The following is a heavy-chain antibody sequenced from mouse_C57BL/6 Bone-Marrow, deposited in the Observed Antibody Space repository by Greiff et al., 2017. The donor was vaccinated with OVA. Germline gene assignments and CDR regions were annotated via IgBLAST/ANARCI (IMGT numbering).Heavy chain of an antibody. CDR3: AREEFLY. CDR1: GYTFTSYW. J-gene: IGHJ2*01. V-gene: IGHV1-50*01. Sequence: VQLQQSGAELVKPGASVKLSCKASGYTFTSYWMQWVKQRPGQGLEWIGEIDPSDSYTNYNQKFKGKATLTVDTSSSTAYMQLSSLTSEDSAVYYCAREEFLYWGQGTTLTVSS. CDR2: IDPSDSYT.